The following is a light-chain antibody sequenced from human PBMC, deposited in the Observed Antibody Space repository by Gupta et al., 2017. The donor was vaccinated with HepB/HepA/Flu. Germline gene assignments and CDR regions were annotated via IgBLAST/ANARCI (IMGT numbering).Light chain of an antibody. J-gene: IGKJ4*01. CDR3: QQRSNWPSS. CDR1: QSVSSY. CDR2: DAS. Sequence: EIVLPQLPATLSLSPGERATLSCRASQSVSSYLAWYQQKPGQAPRLLIYDASNRDTGIPARFSGSGSGTDFTLTISSLQPEDFAVYYCQQRSNWPSSFGGGTKVEIK. V-gene: IGKV3-11*01.